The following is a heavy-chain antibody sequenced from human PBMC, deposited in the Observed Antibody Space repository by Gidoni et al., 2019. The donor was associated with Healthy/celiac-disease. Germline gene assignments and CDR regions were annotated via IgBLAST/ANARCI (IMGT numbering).Heavy chain of an antibody. D-gene: IGHD6-13*01. CDR3: ARDPYSSRHKGFDP. Sequence: QVQLQESGPGLVKPSQTLSLTCTVSGGSISSGRYYWSWIRTPAGKGLEWIGLIYTSGSTNYNPSLKSRVTISVDTSKNQFSLKLSSVTAADTAVYYCARDPYSSRHKGFDPWGQGTLVTVSS. V-gene: IGHV4-61*02. CDR2: IYTSGST. CDR1: GGSISSGRYY. J-gene: IGHJ5*02.